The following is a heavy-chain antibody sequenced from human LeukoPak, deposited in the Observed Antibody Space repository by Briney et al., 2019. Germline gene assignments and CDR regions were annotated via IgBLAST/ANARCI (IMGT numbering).Heavy chain of an antibody. Sequence: PGGSLRLSCAASGFTLSSYWMHWVRQVPGKGLVWVARVSSDGTTTTYAESVKGRFTISRDNAKNSLYLQMNSLRPDDTALYYCAKAARDAFDIWGQGTMVTVSS. J-gene: IGHJ3*02. CDR3: AKAARDAFDI. CDR1: GFTLSSYW. CDR2: VSSDGTTT. V-gene: IGHV3-74*01.